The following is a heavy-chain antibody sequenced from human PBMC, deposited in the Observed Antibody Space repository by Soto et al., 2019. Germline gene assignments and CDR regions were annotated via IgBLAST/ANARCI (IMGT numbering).Heavy chain of an antibody. D-gene: IGHD6-19*01. V-gene: IGHV4-59*01. CDR2: IYYSGST. J-gene: IGHJ4*02. Sequence: SETLSLTCTVSGGSISSYYWSWIRQPPGKGLEWIGYIYYSGSTNYNPSLKSRVTISVDTSKNQFSLKLSSVTAADTAVYYCARGDRSGWYPFDYWGQGTLGTVSS. CDR3: ARGDRSGWYPFDY. CDR1: GGSISSYY.